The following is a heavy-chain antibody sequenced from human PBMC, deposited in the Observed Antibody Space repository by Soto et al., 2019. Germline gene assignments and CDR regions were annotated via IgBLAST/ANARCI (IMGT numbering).Heavy chain of an antibody. Sequence: QITLKESGHTLAKPTQPVTLTCTFSGFSLSTSGVGVGWNRQPPGKALEWLAIIYWDDDKRYSPSLKSRRTSTKDPSKDQVVLTMTNMDPVDTATYYCANTHTPTERDFDYCAQGTLVTVSA. V-gene: IGHV2-5*02. CDR3: ANTHTPTERDFDY. CDR2: IYWDDDK. J-gene: IGHJ4*02. D-gene: IGHD2-15*01. CDR1: GFSLSTSGVG.